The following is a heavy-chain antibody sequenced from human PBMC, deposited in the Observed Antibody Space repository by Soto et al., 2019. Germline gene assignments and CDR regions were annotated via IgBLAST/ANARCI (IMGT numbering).Heavy chain of an antibody. CDR3: ARVYSTTWSPDAFDV. J-gene: IGHJ3*01. CDR1: GGSVIYYY. CDR2: IKHSGLT. V-gene: IGHV4-34*01. Sequence: SAALSLTCAGPGGSVIYYYWSLIRQPPGKGLEWIGEIKHSGLTNYNSSLKSRITMSVDTTKNHFSLKLSSVTAADTAVYYCARVYSTTWSPDAFDVWGQGTVVNV. D-gene: IGHD2-2*01.